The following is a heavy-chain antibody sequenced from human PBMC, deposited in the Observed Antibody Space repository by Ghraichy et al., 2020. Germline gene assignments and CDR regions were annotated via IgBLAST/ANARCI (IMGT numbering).Heavy chain of an antibody. Sequence: GGSLRLSCAASGFSFRNYWMHWVRQAPGKGPVWVSHIKGDGTDITYEDSVKGRFTISRDNVKNTLYLQMNDLRAEDTAIYYCARDMPREDYWGQGTLVTVSS. V-gene: IGHV3-74*01. D-gene: IGHD1-26*01. CDR3: ARDMPREDY. CDR1: GFSFRNYW. CDR2: IKGDGTDI. J-gene: IGHJ4*02.